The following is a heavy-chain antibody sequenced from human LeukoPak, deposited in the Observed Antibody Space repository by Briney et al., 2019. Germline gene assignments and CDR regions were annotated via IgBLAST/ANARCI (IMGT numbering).Heavy chain of an antibody. CDR1: GGTFSSYA. D-gene: IGHD3-3*01. CDR3: ARDGGSSTIFGVVIPYFDY. J-gene: IGHJ4*02. CDR2: IIPIFGTA. Sequence: SVKVSCKASGGTFSSYAISWVRQAPGQGLEWMGGIIPIFGTANYAQKFQGRVTITTDESTITAYMELSSLRSEDAAVYYCARDGGSSTIFGVVIPYFDYWGQGTLVTVSS. V-gene: IGHV1-69*05.